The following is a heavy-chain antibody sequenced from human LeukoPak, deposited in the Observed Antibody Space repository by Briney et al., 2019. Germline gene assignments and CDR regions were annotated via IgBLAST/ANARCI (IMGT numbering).Heavy chain of an antibody. D-gene: IGHD1-1*01. CDR2: IIPILGIA. CDR3: APDGLQPGHNY. V-gene: IGHV1-69*04. J-gene: IGHJ4*02. Sequence: SVKVSCKASGGTFSSYAISWMRQAPGQGLEWMGRIIPILGIANYAQKFQGRVTITADKSTSTAYMELSSLRSEDTAVYYCAPDGLQPGHNYWGQGTLVTVSS. CDR1: GGTFSSYA.